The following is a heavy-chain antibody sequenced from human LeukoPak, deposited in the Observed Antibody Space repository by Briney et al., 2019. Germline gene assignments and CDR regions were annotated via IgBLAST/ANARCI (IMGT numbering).Heavy chain of an antibody. J-gene: IGHJ6*02. CDR3: ASHQDGSSWYGYYYYYGMDV. Sequence: GGSLRLSCAASGFTVSSNYMSWVRQAPGKGLEWVSVIYSGGSTYYADSVKGRFTISRHNSKNTLYLQMNSLRAEDTAVYYCASHQDGSSWYGYYYYYGMDVWGQGTLVTVSS. V-gene: IGHV3-53*04. CDR1: GFTVSSNY. CDR2: IYSGGST. D-gene: IGHD6-13*01.